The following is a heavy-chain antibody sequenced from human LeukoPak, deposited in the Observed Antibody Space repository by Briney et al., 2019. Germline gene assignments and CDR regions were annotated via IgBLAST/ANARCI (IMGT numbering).Heavy chain of an antibody. Sequence: PGGSLRLSCAVSGITVSKYWMHWVRQVPGKGLVWVSRIHSDGSTTDYADSVKGRFTITRDSAKNTPYLEMNSLRVEDTAVYYCTRDANHYGGMDVWGQGTTVTVSS. V-gene: IGHV3-74*01. CDR1: GITVSKYW. CDR3: TRDANHYGGMDV. J-gene: IGHJ6*02. CDR2: IHSDGSTT.